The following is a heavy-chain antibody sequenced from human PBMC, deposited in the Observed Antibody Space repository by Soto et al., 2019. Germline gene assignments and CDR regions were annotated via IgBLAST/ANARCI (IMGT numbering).Heavy chain of an antibody. J-gene: IGHJ6*02. Sequence: ASVKVSCKASGYTFTSYDINWVRQATGQGLEWMGWMNPNSGNTGYAQKFQGRVTMTRNTSISTAYMELSSLRSEDTAVYYCARGLGDSSGYYIHYYYGMDVWGQGTTVTVS. CDR3: ARGLGDSSGYYIHYYYGMDV. CDR2: MNPNSGNT. V-gene: IGHV1-8*01. D-gene: IGHD3-22*01. CDR1: GYTFTSYD.